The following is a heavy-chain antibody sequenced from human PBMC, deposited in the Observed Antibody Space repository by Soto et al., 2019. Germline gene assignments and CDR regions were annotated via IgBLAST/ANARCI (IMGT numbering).Heavy chain of an antibody. Sequence: QVQLVESGGGLVKPGGSLRLSCAGSGFTFSDYDISWIRLAPGKGLEWLLYISRSATTIYHTDSVKGRFTISRDGAKNSLYLQMDSLRVEDTAVYYCARGGGNFDYWGQGTLVTVSS. CDR2: ISRSATTI. D-gene: IGHD2-15*01. J-gene: IGHJ4*02. CDR3: ARGGGNFDY. V-gene: IGHV3-11*01. CDR1: GFTFSDYD.